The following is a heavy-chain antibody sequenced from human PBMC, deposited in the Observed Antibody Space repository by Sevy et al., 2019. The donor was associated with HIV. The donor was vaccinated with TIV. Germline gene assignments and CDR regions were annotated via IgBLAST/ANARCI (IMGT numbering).Heavy chain of an antibody. CDR1: GFTFSSYA. CDR3: AKDMGGIVGATSLFDY. V-gene: IGHV3-23*01. J-gene: IGHJ4*02. CDR2: FSGSGGST. D-gene: IGHD1-26*01. Sequence: GGSLRLSCAASGFTFSSYAMSWVRQAPGKGLEWVSAFSGSGGSTYYADSVKGRFTISIDNSKNTLYLQMNSLRAEDTAVYYCAKDMGGIVGATSLFDYWGQGTLVTVSS.